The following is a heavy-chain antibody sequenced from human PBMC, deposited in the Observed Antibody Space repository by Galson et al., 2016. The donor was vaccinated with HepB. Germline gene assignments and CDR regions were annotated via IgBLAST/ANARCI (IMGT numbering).Heavy chain of an antibody. D-gene: IGHD2-2*01. Sequence: SLRLSCAASGFTFSSYGMHWVRQAPGKGLEWVAFISYDGSNKKYADSVRGRFTISRDNSKKTLYLQMNSLRAEDTDVYYCVKDGRIYCSSASCHDHFHYWGQGTLVTVSS. V-gene: IGHV3-30*18. J-gene: IGHJ4*02. CDR1: GFTFSSYG. CDR2: ISYDGSNK. CDR3: VKDGRIYCSSASCHDHFHY.